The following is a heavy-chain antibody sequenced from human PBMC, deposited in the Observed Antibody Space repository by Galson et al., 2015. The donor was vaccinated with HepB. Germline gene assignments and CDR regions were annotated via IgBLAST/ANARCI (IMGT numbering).Heavy chain of an antibody. CDR3: AKDSLRDYFGSGTLWAFDV. CDR2: ISGSGAGT. J-gene: IGHJ3*01. D-gene: IGHD3-10*01. Sequence: SLRLPCAASGFTLTNFAMNWVGQAPGKGLEWVSGISGSGAGTYYADSVKGRFTISRDNSKNTLYLQMSSLRAEDTAIYYCAKDSLRDYFGSGTLWAFDVWGQGTMVTVSS. CDR1: GFTLTNFA. V-gene: IGHV3-23*01.